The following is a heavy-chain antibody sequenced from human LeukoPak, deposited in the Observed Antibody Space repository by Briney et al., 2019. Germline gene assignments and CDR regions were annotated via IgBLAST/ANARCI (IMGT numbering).Heavy chain of an antibody. CDR1: GFTFSSYA. CDR3: AKWFDGSGYYRYFQH. J-gene: IGHJ1*01. Sequence: GSLRLSCAASGFTFSSYAMSWVRQAPGKGLEWVSAISGSGGSTYYADSVKGRFTISRDNSKNTPYLQMNSLRAEDTAVYYCAKWFDGSGYYRYFQHWGQGTLVTVSS. CDR2: ISGSGGST. D-gene: IGHD3-3*01. V-gene: IGHV3-23*01.